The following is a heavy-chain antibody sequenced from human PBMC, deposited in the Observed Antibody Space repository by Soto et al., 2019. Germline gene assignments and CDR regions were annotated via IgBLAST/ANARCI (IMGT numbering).Heavy chain of an antibody. Sequence: SETLSLTCTVSGGSISSYYWSWIRQPPGKGLEWIGYIYYSGSTNYNPSLKSGITITVDTSKNQFSLKLSSVTATDTAVYYCARQSVDTAMVTGYYMDVWGKGTTVTVSS. V-gene: IGHV4-59*08. D-gene: IGHD5-18*01. J-gene: IGHJ6*03. CDR2: IYYSGST. CDR1: GGSISSYY. CDR3: ARQSVDTAMVTGYYMDV.